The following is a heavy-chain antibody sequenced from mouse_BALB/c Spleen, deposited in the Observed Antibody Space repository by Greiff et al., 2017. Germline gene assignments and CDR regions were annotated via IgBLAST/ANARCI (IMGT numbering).Heavy chain of an antibody. Sequence: EVKLVESGGGLVKPGGSLKLSCAASGFTFSSYTMSWVRQTPEKRLEWVAYISNGGGSTYYPDTVKGRFTISRDNAKNTLYLQMSSLKSEDTAMYYCARHYYYGSTFYAMDYWGQGTSVTVAS. V-gene: IGHV5-12-2*01. CDR2: ISNGGGST. CDR1: GFTFSSYT. D-gene: IGHD1-1*01. J-gene: IGHJ4*01. CDR3: ARHYYYGSTFYAMDY.